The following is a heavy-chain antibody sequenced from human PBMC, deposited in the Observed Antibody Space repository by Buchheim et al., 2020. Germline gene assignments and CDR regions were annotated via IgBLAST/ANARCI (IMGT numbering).Heavy chain of an antibody. D-gene: IGHD2-15*01. CDR1: GGSFSGYY. J-gene: IGHJ6*03. CDR2: INHSGST. CDR3: ARGRISRLQRILHYYMDV. Sequence: QVQLQQWGAGLLKPSETLSLTCAVYGGSFSGYYWSWIRQPPGKGLEWIGEINHSGSTNYNPSLKSRFTISVDTSKNQFPLKLSSVTAADTAVYYCARGRISRLQRILHYYMDVWGKGTT. V-gene: IGHV4-34*01.